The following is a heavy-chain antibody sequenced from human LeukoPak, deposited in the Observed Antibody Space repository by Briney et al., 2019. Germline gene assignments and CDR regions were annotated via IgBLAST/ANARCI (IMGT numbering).Heavy chain of an antibody. D-gene: IGHD5-24*01. V-gene: IGHV3-30*04. Sequence: GRSLGLSCAASGFTFSSYTMHWVRQAPGKGLEWVAVISYDEGNKHYADSVKGRFTISRDNSRNTLYLQMNSLRAEDTAVHYCARDWGAGVWLQFQSGALDIWGQGTMVTVSS. CDR1: GFTFSSYT. CDR3: ARDWGAGVWLQFQSGALDI. CDR2: ISYDEGNK. J-gene: IGHJ3*02.